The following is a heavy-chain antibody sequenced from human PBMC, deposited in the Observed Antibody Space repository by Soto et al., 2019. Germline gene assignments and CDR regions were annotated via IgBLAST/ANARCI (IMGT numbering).Heavy chain of an antibody. CDR1: GFTFSSYS. Sequence: GGSLRLSCAASGFTFSSYSMNWVRQAPGKGLEWVSYISSSSSTIYYADSVKGRFTISRDNAKNSLYLQMNSLRAEDTAVYYCASHKEYYDILTGYYISQPVNYFDYWGQGTLVTVSS. CDR3: ASHKEYYDILTGYYISQPVNYFDY. V-gene: IGHV3-48*01. J-gene: IGHJ4*02. CDR2: ISSSSSTI. D-gene: IGHD3-9*01.